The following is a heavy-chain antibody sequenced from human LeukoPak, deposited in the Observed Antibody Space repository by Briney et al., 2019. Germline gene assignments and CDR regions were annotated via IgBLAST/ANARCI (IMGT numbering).Heavy chain of an antibody. CDR1: GGSISSGDYY. V-gene: IGHV4-30-4*01. D-gene: IGHD2-15*01. CDR3: VRDVVVTAHMDV. CDR2: IYYSGST. Sequence: SQTLSLTCTVSGGSISSGDYYWSWIRQPPGKGLEWIGYIYYSGSTYYNSSLKSRFTMSVDTSKNQFSLKLSSVTAADTAVYYCVRDVVVTAHMDVWGKGTTVTVSS. J-gene: IGHJ6*04.